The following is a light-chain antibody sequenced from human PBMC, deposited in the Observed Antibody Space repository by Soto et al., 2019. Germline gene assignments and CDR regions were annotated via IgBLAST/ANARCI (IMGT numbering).Light chain of an antibody. Sequence: SYELTQPPSVSVAPRQTASITGGGNNIGSKSVHWYQQKPGQAPVLVVYDDSDRPSGIPERFSGSNSGKTATLTISRVEDGDQADYYCQVWDSSSDHVVFGRVTQLTVL. V-gene: IGLV3-21*02. J-gene: IGLJ2*01. CDR2: DDS. CDR3: QVWDSSSDHVV. CDR1: NIGSKS.